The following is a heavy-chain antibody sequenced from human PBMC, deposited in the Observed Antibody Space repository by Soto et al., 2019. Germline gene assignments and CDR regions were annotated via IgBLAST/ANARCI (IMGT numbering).Heavy chain of an antibody. Sequence: QVQLVESGGGVVQPGRSLRLSCAASGFTFTTYGMHWVREGPGKGLEWVAVISYDGSNKYYADSVKGRFTISRDNSKNTLYLQMNSLRSEDTALYYCVGGQYYFDYRGQGTLVTVSS. V-gene: IGHV3-30*03. CDR3: VGGQYYFDY. D-gene: IGHD3-10*01. J-gene: IGHJ4*02. CDR1: GFTFTTYG. CDR2: ISYDGSNK.